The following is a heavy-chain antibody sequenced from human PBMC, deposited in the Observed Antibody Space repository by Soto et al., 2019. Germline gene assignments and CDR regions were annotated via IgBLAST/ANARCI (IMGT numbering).Heavy chain of an antibody. CDR1: GFTFSSYA. J-gene: IGHJ6*02. Sequence: PGGSLRLSCAASGFTFSSYAMSWVRQAPGKGLEWVSAISGSGGSTYYADSVKGRFTISRDNSKNTLYLQMNSLRAEDTAVYYCAKTGTYSSSSNARHSHYYYGLVVWGPGTTLTVSS. V-gene: IGHV3-23*01. CDR2: ISGSGGST. CDR3: AKTGTYSSSSNARHSHYYYGLVV. D-gene: IGHD6-13*01.